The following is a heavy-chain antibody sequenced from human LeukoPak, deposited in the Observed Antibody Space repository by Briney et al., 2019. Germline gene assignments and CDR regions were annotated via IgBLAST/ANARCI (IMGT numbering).Heavy chain of an antibody. J-gene: IGHJ4*02. CDR1: GYYFSTYW. V-gene: IGHV5-51*01. D-gene: IGHD3-10*01. CDR3: ARTYGSFDY. Sequence: GESLKISCKGSGYYFSTYWIGWVRQMPGKGLEWMGIIYPSDSDTRYCPSFQGQVTFSADKSINTAYLQWSSLKASDTAIYYCARTYGSFDYWGQGTLVTVSS. CDR2: IYPSDSDT.